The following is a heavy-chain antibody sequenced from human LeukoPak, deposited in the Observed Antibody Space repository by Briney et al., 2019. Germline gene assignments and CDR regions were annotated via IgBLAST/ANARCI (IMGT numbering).Heavy chain of an antibody. D-gene: IGHD6-13*01. CDR3: ARGLSKTRIAAPGDY. V-gene: IGHV3-23*01. CDR2: ISDSGGST. CDR1: GFTFSSFG. Sequence: GGTLRLSCAASGFTFSSFGMSWVRQTPGKGLEWVSLISDSGGSTYYADSVKGRFTISRDNSKNTLYLQMNSLRSEDTAVYYCARGLSKTRIAAPGDYWGQGTLVTVSS. J-gene: IGHJ4*02.